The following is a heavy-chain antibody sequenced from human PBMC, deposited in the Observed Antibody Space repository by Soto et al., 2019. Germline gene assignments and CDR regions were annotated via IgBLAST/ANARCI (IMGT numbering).Heavy chain of an antibody. CDR3: VRWVVGEAKGDY. D-gene: IGHD1-26*01. Sequence: QVQLVQSGAEVKKPGASVKISCKASGYIFTSYYMHWVRQAPGQGLEWMGIINLSGGSTDYAQKLQGRLTMTRDTPTSTVYMELSSLRSDDTAVYYCVRWVVGEAKGDYWGQGTLVTVSS. V-gene: IGHV1-46*03. CDR2: INLSGGST. CDR1: GYIFTSYY. J-gene: IGHJ4*02.